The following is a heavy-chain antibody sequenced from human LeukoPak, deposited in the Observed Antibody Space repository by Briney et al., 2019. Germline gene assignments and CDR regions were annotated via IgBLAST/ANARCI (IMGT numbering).Heavy chain of an antibody. D-gene: IGHD5-24*01. J-gene: IGHJ4*02. CDR1: GFTFSSYA. Sequence: GGSLRLSCAASGFTFSSYAMSWVRQAPGKGLEWVSAISGSGGSTYYADSVKGRFTISRDNSKNMLYLQMNSLRAEDTAVYYCAKDSHRDGYNSYWGQGTLVTVSS. CDR3: AKDSHRDGYNSY. CDR2: ISGSGGST. V-gene: IGHV3-23*01.